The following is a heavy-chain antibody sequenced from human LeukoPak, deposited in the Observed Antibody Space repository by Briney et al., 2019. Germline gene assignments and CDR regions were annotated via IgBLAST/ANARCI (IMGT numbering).Heavy chain of an antibody. J-gene: IGHJ4*02. Sequence: SETLSLTCTVSGGSISSYYGTWIRQPPGKGLEWIGSIYYSGSTYYNPSLKGRVTISVDTSKNQFSLKLSSVTAADTAVYYCARLSKKVTRGFDYWGQGTLVTVSS. V-gene: IGHV4-59*05. CDR3: ARLSKKVTRGFDY. D-gene: IGHD4-11*01. CDR1: GGSISSYY. CDR2: IYYSGST.